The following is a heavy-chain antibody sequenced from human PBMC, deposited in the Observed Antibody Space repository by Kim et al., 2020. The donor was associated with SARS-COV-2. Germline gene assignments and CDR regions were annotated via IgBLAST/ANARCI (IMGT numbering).Heavy chain of an antibody. J-gene: IGHJ6*02. CDR2: IYYSGST. CDR3: ARLSATMVPYYGMDV. CDR1: GGSISSYY. V-gene: IGHV4-59*13. D-gene: IGHD3-10*01. Sequence: SETLSLTCTVSGGSISSYYWSWIRQPPGKGLEWIGYIYYSGSTNYNPSLTSRVTISVDTSKNQFSLKLSSVTAADTAVYYCARLSATMVPYYGMDVWGQGTTVTVSS.